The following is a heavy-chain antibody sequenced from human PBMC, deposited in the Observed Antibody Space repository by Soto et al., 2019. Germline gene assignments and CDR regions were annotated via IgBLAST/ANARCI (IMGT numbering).Heavy chain of an antibody. CDR1: GGSMSSYY. V-gene: IGHV4-59*01. CDR2: VYYSGST. J-gene: IGHJ4*02. Sequence: QVQLQESGPGLVKPSETLSLTCNVSGGSMSSYYWSWIRQPPGKGLEWIGYVYYSGSTNYNPSLKSRVTISVDTSKNQFSLKLSSVTAADTAVYYCASYANYNHCWGQGTLVTVSS. D-gene: IGHD4-4*01. CDR3: ASYANYNHC.